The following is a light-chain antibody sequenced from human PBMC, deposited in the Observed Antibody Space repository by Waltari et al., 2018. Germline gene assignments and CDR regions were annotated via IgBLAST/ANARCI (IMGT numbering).Light chain of an antibody. CDR3: QTGGHGNWV. V-gene: IGLV4-69*01. Sequence: QLVLTQSPSAPASLGASVKSTCTLRIGHSGTAIACHQQQAEKDPRFLMKVNSDGSHRKGDGVPDRFSGSSSGAERYLTISSLQSEDEADYYCQTGGHGNWVFGGGTKLTVL. CDR1: IGHSGTA. CDR2: VNSDGSH. J-gene: IGLJ3*02.